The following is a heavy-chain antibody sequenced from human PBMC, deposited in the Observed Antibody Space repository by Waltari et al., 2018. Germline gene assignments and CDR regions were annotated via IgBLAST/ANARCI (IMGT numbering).Heavy chain of an antibody. CDR3: ARAWISLILGATSAFDI. Sequence: HVQLQQWGAGLLKPSETLSLPCAVYGGSFSGSYWSWIRQPPGKGLEWIGEINHSGSTNYNPSLKSRVTISVDTSKNQFSLKLSSVTAADTAVYYCARAWISLILGATSAFDIWGQGTMVTVS. V-gene: IGHV4-34*01. CDR2: INHSGST. J-gene: IGHJ3*02. D-gene: IGHD1-26*01. CDR1: GGSFSGSY.